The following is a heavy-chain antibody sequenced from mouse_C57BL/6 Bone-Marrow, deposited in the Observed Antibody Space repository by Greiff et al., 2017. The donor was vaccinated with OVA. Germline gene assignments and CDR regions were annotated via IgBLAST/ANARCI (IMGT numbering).Heavy chain of an antibody. CDR3: TSPSITTVRAWFAY. Sequence: QVQLQQSGPELVKPGASVKISCKASGYAFSSSWMNWVKQRPGKGLEWIGRIYPGDGDTNYNGKFKGKATLTADKSSSTAYMQLSSLTSEDSAVYVGTSPSITTVRAWFAYWGQGTLVTVSA. J-gene: IGHJ3*01. V-gene: IGHV1-82*01. D-gene: IGHD1-1*01. CDR2: IYPGDGDT. CDR1: GYAFSSSW.